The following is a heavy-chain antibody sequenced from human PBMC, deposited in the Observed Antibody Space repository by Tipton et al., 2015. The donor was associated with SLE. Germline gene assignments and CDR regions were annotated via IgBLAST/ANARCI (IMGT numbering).Heavy chain of an antibody. D-gene: IGHD5/OR15-5a*01. Sequence: TLSLTCAVYGGSFSGYYCSWIRQPPGKGLEWIGEINHSGSTNYNPSLKSRVTISVDTSKSQVSLKVRSMTAADTGIYYCARGHLQVYDFQNYQFGRYFDIWGQGIPVVISS. J-gene: IGHJ4*02. CDR2: INHSGST. CDR3: ARGHLQVYDFQNYQFGRYFDI. CDR1: GGSFSGYY. V-gene: IGHV4-34*01.